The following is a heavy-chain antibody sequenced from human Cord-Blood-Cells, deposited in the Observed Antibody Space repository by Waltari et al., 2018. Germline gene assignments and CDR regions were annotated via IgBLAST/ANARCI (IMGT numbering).Heavy chain of an antibody. V-gene: IGHV4-61*01. Sequence: QVQLQESGPGLVKPSETLSLTCTVSGGSVSSGSYYWSWIRQPPGKGLEWIGYIYYSGGTNYNPTRKSRFTISVDTSKNQFSQKLSSVTAADTAVYYCARFSYDSSGYYSGFDYWGQGTLVTVSS. J-gene: IGHJ4*02. CDR1: GGSVSSGSYY. CDR2: IYYSGGT. CDR3: ARFSYDSSGYYSGFDY. D-gene: IGHD3-22*01.